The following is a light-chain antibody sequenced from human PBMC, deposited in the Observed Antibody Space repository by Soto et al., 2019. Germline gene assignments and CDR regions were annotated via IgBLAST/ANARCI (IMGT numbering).Light chain of an antibody. J-gene: IGKJ3*01. Sequence: DIQMTQSPSTLSASVGDRVTITCRASQSISSSLAWYQQKPGKAPKLLIYKASSLESGVPSRFSGSVSGTEFTLTISSLQPDDFATYYCQQFDSYSHFTFGPGTTVDIK. V-gene: IGKV1-5*03. CDR3: QQFDSYSHFT. CDR2: KAS. CDR1: QSISSS.